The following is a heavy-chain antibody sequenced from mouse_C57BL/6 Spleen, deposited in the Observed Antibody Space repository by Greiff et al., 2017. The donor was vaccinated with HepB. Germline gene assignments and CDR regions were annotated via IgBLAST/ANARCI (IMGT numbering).Heavy chain of an antibody. Sequence: QVQLQQSGAELVRPGTSVKVSCKASGYAFTNYLIEWVKQWPGQGLEWIGVINPGSGGTNYNEKFKGKATLTADKSSSTAYMQLSSLTSEDSAVYFCASAYDYDGALDYWGQGTTLTVSS. J-gene: IGHJ2*01. V-gene: IGHV1-54*01. CDR3: ASAYDYDGALDY. CDR1: GYAFTNYL. CDR2: INPGSGGT. D-gene: IGHD2-4*01.